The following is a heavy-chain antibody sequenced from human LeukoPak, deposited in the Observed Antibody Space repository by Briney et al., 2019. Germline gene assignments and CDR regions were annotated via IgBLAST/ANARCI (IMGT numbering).Heavy chain of an antibody. CDR2: IIPILGIA. V-gene: IGHV1-69*04. CDR1: GGTFSSYA. D-gene: IGHD6-19*01. J-gene: IGHJ6*02. CDR3: ARGPHTHPSGWYLSGYYYYYGMDV. Sequence: GASVKVSCKASGGTFSSYAISWVRQAPGQGLEWMGRIIPILGIANYAQKFQGRVTITADKSTSTAYMELSSLRSEDTAVYYCARGPHTHPSGWYLSGYYYYYGMDVWGQGTTVTVSS.